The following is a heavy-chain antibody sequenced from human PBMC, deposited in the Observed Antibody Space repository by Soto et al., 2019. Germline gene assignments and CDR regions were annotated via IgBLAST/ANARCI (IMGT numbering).Heavy chain of an antibody. D-gene: IGHD1-26*01. Sequence: GGSLRLSCAASGFTFSSYSMNWVRQAPGKGLEWVSYISSSSSTIYYADSVKGRFTISRDNAKNSLYLQMNSLRDEDTAVYSCARGGGESGVVGATDFDDWGQGTLVTVSS. V-gene: IGHV3-48*02. J-gene: IGHJ4*02. CDR3: ARGGGESGVVGATDFDD. CDR2: ISSSSSTI. CDR1: GFTFSSYS.